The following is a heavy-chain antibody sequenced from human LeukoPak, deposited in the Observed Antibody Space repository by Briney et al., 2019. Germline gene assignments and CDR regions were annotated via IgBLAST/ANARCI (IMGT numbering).Heavy chain of an antibody. V-gene: IGHV3-30*02. D-gene: IGHD6-6*01. CDR3: AKVAGSAFDY. Sequence: DSAKGRFIISRDNSKNTLYLQMNSLRAEDTAVYFCAKVAGSAFDYWGQGTLVTVSS. J-gene: IGHJ4*02.